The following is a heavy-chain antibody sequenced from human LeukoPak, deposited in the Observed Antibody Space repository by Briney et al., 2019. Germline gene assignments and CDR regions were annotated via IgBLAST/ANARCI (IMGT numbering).Heavy chain of an antibody. D-gene: IGHD5-12*01. CDR2: TSSSLSTI. Sequence: GGSLRLSCAASGFTFSTYSMNWVRQAPGKGLEWVSYTSSSLSTIYYADSVKGRFTISRDNAKNSLYLQMSSLRREDTAVYFCVRGPRYSGYDYFDYWGQGTLVTVSS. CDR3: VRGPRYSGYDYFDY. J-gene: IGHJ4*02. V-gene: IGHV3-48*01. CDR1: GFTFSTYS.